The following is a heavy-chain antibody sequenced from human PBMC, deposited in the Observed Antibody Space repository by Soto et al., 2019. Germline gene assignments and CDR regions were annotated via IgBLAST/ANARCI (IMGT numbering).Heavy chain of an antibody. Sequence: QITLKESGPTLVKPTQTLTLTCTFSGFSLSTFGMGVGWIRQPPGKALEWLALIYWNDDKRYSPSLNSRLTISKDTSKNLVVLTMTNVDPVDAATYYCVNSPVSSHSDYWGQGTLVRASS. CDR2: IYWNDDK. D-gene: IGHD6-6*01. J-gene: IGHJ4*02. V-gene: IGHV2-5*01. CDR1: GFSLSTFGMG. CDR3: VNSPVSSHSDY.